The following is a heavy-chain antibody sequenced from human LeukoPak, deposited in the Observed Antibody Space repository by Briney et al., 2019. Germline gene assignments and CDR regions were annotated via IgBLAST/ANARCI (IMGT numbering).Heavy chain of an antibody. Sequence: ASVKVSCKASGGTFSSYAISWVRQAPGQGLEWMGIINPSGGSTSYAQKFQGRVTMTRDTSTSTVYMELSSLRSEDTAVYYCARDKDIGVGPFDYWGQGTLVTVSS. CDR2: INPSGGST. CDR3: ARDKDIGVGPFDY. V-gene: IGHV1-46*01. D-gene: IGHD2-15*01. CDR1: GGTFSSYA. J-gene: IGHJ4*02.